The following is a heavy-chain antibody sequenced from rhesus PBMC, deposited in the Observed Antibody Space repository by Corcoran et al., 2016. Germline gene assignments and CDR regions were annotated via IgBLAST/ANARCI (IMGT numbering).Heavy chain of an antibody. CDR1: GFTFSTYG. V-gene: IGHV3S5*01. CDR2: ITNRSSTT. Sequence: EAQLVETGGGLVQPGGSLRLSCAASGFTFSTYGMSWVRQAPGKGLEWVSGITNRSSTTFYADSVKGRFTISRDNSKNTLSLQMNSLRPEDTAVYYCANTPDHWGQGVLVTVSS. CDR3: ANTPDH. J-gene: IGHJ4*01.